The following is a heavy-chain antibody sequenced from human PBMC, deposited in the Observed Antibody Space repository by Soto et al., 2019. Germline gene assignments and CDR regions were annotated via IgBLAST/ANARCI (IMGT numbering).Heavy chain of an antibody. CDR2: IYYSGST. CDR3: ASHHGPLYVGYYYDMDV. Sequence: SETLSLTCTVSGGSISSYYWSWIRQPPGKGVEWIGYIYYSGSTNYNPSLKSRVTISVDTSKNQFSLKLSSVTAADTAVYYCASHHGPLYVGYYYDMDVWGQGTTVTVSS. CDR1: GGSISSYY. D-gene: IGHD3-16*01. J-gene: IGHJ6*01. V-gene: IGHV4-59*08.